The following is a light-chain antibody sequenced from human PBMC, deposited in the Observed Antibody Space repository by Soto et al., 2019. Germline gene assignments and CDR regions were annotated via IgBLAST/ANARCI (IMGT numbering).Light chain of an antibody. Sequence: IVLTKYPGTLSLSTGERASLSCRASQSVSSNYLAWFQQKPGQAPRLVISTASSRATGIPDRFSVVGSGTDFSLTVSRLQHEDFAVYYGQQFSSYPLTFSGGTKVDNK. J-gene: IGKJ4*01. V-gene: IGKV3-20*01. CDR1: QSVSSNY. CDR2: TAS. CDR3: QQFSSYPLT.